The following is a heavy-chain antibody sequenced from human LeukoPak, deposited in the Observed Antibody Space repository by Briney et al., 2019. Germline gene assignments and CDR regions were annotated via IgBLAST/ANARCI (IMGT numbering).Heavy chain of an antibody. V-gene: IGHV1-69*13. CDR2: IIPIFGTA. CDR1: GGTFSSYA. J-gene: IGHJ6*03. CDR3: ARDLVKKYYYDSSGKGEEYYMDV. Sequence: RASVKVSCKASGGTFSSYAISWVRQAPGQGLEWMGGIIPIFGTANYAQKFQGRVTITADESTSTAYMELSSLRSEDTAVYYCARDLVKKYYYDSSGKGEEYYMDVWGKGTTVTISS. D-gene: IGHD3-22*01.